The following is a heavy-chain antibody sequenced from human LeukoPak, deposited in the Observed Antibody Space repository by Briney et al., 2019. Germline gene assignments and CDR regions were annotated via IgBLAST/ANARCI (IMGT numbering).Heavy chain of an antibody. CDR2: ISHDGSNK. D-gene: IGHD3-22*01. Sequence: GGSLRLSCAASGFTFSTYGMYWVRQTPGKGLEWVAVISHDGSNKYYADSVKGRFTISRDNSKNTLYLQMNSLRAEDTAVFYCAKARPMYDSSAYFDYWGQGTLVTVSS. CDR3: AKARPMYDSSAYFDY. CDR1: GFTFSTYG. V-gene: IGHV3-30*18. J-gene: IGHJ4*02.